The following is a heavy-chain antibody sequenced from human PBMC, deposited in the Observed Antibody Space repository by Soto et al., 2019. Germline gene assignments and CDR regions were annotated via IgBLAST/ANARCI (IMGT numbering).Heavy chain of an antibody. Sequence: PGGSLRLSCAASGFTFSSYGMHWVRQAPCKGLEWVAVIWYDGSNKYYADSVKGRFTISRDNSKNTLYLQMNSLRAEDTAVYYCARGKTGPLPAYYYYMDVWGKGTTVTVSS. V-gene: IGHV3-33*08. CDR3: ARGKTGPLPAYYYYMDV. CDR1: GFTFSSYG. CDR2: IWYDGSNK. D-gene: IGHD1-1*01. J-gene: IGHJ6*03.